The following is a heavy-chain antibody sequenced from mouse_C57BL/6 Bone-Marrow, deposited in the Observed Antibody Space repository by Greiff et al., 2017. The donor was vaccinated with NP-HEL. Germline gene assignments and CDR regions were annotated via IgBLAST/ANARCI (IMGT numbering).Heavy chain of an antibody. V-gene: IGHV1-15*01. CDR3: TSSYDYYYFDY. CDR2: IDPETGGT. J-gene: IGHJ2*01. D-gene: IGHD2-4*01. CDR1: GYTFTDYE. Sequence: QVQLKQSGAELVRPGASVTLSCKASGYTFTDYEMHWVKQTPVHGLEWIGAIDPETGGTAYNQKFKGKAILTADKSSSTAYMELRSLTSEDSAVYYCTSSYDYYYFDYWGQGTTLTVSS.